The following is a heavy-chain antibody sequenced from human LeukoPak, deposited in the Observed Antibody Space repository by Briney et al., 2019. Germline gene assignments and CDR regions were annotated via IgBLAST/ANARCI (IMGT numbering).Heavy chain of an antibody. Sequence: PGGSLRLSCAASGFTFSSYWMHWVRQAPGKGLVWVSRIKTDGSSPDYADSVKGRFTISRDNGKNTLYLQMNSLRAEDTAVYYCARVSCSSTSCKYRFDNWGQGTLVTVSS. CDR3: ARVSCSSTSCKYRFDN. CDR1: GFTFSSYW. J-gene: IGHJ4*02. D-gene: IGHD2-2*01. CDR2: IKTDGSSP. V-gene: IGHV3-74*01.